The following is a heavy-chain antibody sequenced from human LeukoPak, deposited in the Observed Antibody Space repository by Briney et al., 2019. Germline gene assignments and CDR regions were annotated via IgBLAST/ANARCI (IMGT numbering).Heavy chain of an antibody. CDR3: AREPVGRSSSSWYGFDY. J-gene: IGHJ4*02. V-gene: IGHV4-34*01. D-gene: IGHD6-13*01. CDR2: INHSGST. CDR1: GGSFSGYY. Sequence: PSETLSLTCAVYGGSFSGYYCSWIRQPPGKGLEWIGEINHSGSTNYNPSLKSRVTISVDTSKNQFSLKLSSVTAADTAVYYCAREPVGRSSSSWYGFDYWGQGTLVTVSS.